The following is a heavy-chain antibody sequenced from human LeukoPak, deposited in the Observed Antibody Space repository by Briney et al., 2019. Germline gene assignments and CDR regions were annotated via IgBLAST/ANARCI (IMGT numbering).Heavy chain of an antibody. J-gene: IGHJ4*02. CDR2: ISFDGSNK. V-gene: IGHV3-30-3*01. D-gene: IGHD3-22*01. Sequence: GGSLRFSCAASGFTFSSYWMSWARQAPGKGLEWVAVISFDGSNKYYADSVKGRFTISRDNPKNTLYLQMNSLRAEDTAVYYCARGGDSSGYYDFDYWGQGTLVTVSS. CDR3: ARGGDSSGYYDFDY. CDR1: GFTFSSYW.